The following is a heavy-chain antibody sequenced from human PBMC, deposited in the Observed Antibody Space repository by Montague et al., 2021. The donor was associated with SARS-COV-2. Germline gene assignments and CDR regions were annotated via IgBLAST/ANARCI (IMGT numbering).Heavy chain of an antibody. Sequence: SETLSLTCSVSGGSISSYYWSWIRQPAGKGLEWIGRIYTSGSTNFNPSLTSRVTMSVDTSKNQFSLKLSSVTAADTALYYCARPFRMGMACMPLLYWGQGTLVTVSS. CDR3: ARPFRMGMACMPLLY. J-gene: IGHJ4*02. CDR2: IYTSGST. D-gene: IGHD2-8*01. V-gene: IGHV4-4*07. CDR1: GGSISSYY.